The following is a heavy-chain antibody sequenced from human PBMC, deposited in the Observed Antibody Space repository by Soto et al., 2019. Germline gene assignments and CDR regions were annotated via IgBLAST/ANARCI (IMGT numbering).Heavy chain of an antibody. CDR3: AREKSARFGELVVFDY. J-gene: IGHJ4*02. D-gene: IGHD3-10*01. Sequence: QVQLQQWGAGLLKPSETLSLTCAVYGGSFSGYYWSWIRQPPGKGLEWIGEINHSGSTNYNPSLKSRVTISVDTSKNQFSLKLSSVTAADTAVYYCAREKSARFGELVVFDYWGQGTLVTVSS. CDR1: GGSFSGYY. CDR2: INHSGST. V-gene: IGHV4-34*01.